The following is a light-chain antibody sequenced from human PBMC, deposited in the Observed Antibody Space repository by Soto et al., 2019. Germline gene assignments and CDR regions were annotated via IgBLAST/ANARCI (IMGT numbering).Light chain of an antibody. CDR2: EVN. Sequence: QSALTQPASVSGSPGQSITISCTGTSSDVGGYNYVSWYQQYPGKAPKLIIYEVNNRPSGVSNRFSGSKSGNTASLTISGXXXXXXXXXXXSSYTTTSTLGVFGGGTQLTVL. V-gene: IGLV2-14*03. CDR3: SSYTTTSTLGV. J-gene: IGLJ2*01. CDR1: SSDVGGYNY.